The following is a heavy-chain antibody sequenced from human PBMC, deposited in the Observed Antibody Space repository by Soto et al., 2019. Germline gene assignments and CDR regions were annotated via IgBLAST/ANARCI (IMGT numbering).Heavy chain of an antibody. CDR1: GYTFTGNY. D-gene: IGHD2-21*02. Sequence: GASVKLSCKASGYTFTGNYMHWLRQAPGQGLEWMGWINPNSGGTNYAQKFQGRVTMTRDTSISTAYMELSRLRSDDTAVYYCARDGLLSVVTLYYYDGMAVWGQGTTVTVS. CDR2: INPNSGGT. CDR3: ARDGLLSVVTLYYYDGMAV. J-gene: IGHJ6*02. V-gene: IGHV1-2*02.